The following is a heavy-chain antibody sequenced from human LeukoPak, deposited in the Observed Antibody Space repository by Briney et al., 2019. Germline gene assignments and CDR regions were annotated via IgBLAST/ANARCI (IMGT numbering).Heavy chain of an antibody. Sequence: SETLSLTCTVSGYSISSGYYWGWIRQPPGKGLEWIGSIYHSGSTYYNPSLKSRVTISVDTSKNQFSLKLSSVTAADTAVYYCARGPSYYGSGSYSLDYWGQGTLVTVSS. CDR2: IYHSGST. CDR1: GYSISSGYY. V-gene: IGHV4-38-2*02. CDR3: ARGPSYYGSGSYSLDY. J-gene: IGHJ4*02. D-gene: IGHD3-10*01.